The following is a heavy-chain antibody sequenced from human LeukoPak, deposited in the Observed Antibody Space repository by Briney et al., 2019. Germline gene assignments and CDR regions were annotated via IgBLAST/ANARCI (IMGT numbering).Heavy chain of an antibody. CDR2: ISRSGGST. CDR3: AKGYCSSTSCKESFFDY. V-gene: IGHV3-23*01. J-gene: IGHJ4*02. CDR1: GFTFGSYD. Sequence: GGSLRLSCAASGFTFGSYDMNWVRQAPGKGLEWVSAISRSGGSTYYADSVKGRFTISRDNSKNTLYLQMNSLRAEDTAVYYCAKGYCSSTSCKESFFDYWGQGTLVTVSS. D-gene: IGHD2-2*01.